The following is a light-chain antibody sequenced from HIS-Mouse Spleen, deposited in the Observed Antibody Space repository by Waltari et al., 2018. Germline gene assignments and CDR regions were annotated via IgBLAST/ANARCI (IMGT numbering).Light chain of an antibody. J-gene: IGKJ2*01. CDR1: QGISSY. CDR3: QQYYSYPLT. CDR2: AAS. Sequence: AIRMTQSPSSLSASTGDRVTLTCRAIQGISSYLAWYQQKPGKAPKLLIYAASTLQSGVPSRFSGSGSGTDFTLTISCLQSEDFATYYCQQYYSYPLTFGQGTKLEIK. V-gene: IGKV1-8*01.